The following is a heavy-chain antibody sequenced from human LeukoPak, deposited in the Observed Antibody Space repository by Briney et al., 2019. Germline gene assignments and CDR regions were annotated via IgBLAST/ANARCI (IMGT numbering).Heavy chain of an antibody. J-gene: IGHJ4*02. CDR2: ISSSSSYI. Sequence: GGSLRLSCAASGFTFSSYSMNWVRQAPGKGLEWVSPISSSSSYIYYADSVKGRFTISRDNAKNTLYLQMNSLRAEDTAVYYCARGDSSVVPAAKGFDYWGQGTLVTVSS. V-gene: IGHV3-21*01. CDR1: GFTFSSYS. D-gene: IGHD2-2*01. CDR3: ARGDSSVVPAAKGFDY.